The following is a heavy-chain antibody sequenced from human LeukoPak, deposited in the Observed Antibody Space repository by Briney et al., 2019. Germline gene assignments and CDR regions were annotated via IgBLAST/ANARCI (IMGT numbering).Heavy chain of an antibody. V-gene: IGHV1-2*02. Sequence: ASVKVSCKASGYTFTGYYMHWVRQAPGQGLEWMGWINPNSGGTNYAQKFQGRVTMTRDTSISTAYMELSRLRSDDTAVYYCARDLSVGAYSSGWYGVYWGQGTLVTVSS. CDR1: GYTFTGYY. CDR2: INPNSGGT. D-gene: IGHD6-19*01. CDR3: ARDLSVGAYSSGWYGVY. J-gene: IGHJ4*02.